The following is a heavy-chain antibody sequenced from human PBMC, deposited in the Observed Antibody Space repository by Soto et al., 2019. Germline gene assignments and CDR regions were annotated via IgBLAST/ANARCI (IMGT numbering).Heavy chain of an antibody. V-gene: IGHV1-18*04. Sequence: ASVKVSCKASGYTFTSYGISWVRQAPGQGLEWMGWISAYNGNTNYAQKLQGRVTMTTDTSTSTAYMELRSLRSDDTAVYYCARALMYYDFWSGYKYYYGMDVWGQGTTVTVPS. J-gene: IGHJ6*02. CDR2: ISAYNGNT. D-gene: IGHD3-3*01. CDR3: ARALMYYDFWSGYKYYYGMDV. CDR1: GYTFTSYG.